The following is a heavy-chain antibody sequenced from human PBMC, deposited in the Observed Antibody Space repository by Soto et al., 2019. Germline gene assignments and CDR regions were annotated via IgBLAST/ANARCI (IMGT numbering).Heavy chain of an antibody. CDR1: GGSISSGGYS. V-gene: IGHV4-30-2*05. J-gene: IGHJ6*02. Sequence: PSETLSLTCAVSGGSISSGGYSWNWIRQPPGKGLEWIGYIYHSGSTYYNPSLKSRVTISVDTSKNQFSLKLSSVTAADTAVYYCARGPVDTAMVSLAYYYYGMDVWGQGTTVTVSS. CDR3: ARGPVDTAMVSLAYYYYGMDV. D-gene: IGHD5-18*01. CDR2: IYHSGST.